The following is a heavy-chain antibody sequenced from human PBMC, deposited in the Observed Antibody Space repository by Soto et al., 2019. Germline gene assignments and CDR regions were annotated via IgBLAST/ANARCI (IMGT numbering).Heavy chain of an antibody. Sequence: QVQLVQSGAEVKKPGSSVKVSCKASGGTFSSYAISWVRQAPGQGLEWMGGIIPIFGTANYAQKFQGRVTITADKSMSTAYMELSSLRSEDTAVYYCAADIVVVPAAILNYYGMDVWGQGTTVTVSS. CDR2: IIPIFGTA. V-gene: IGHV1-69*06. CDR3: AADIVVVPAAILNYYGMDV. J-gene: IGHJ6*02. D-gene: IGHD2-2*02. CDR1: GGTFSSYA.